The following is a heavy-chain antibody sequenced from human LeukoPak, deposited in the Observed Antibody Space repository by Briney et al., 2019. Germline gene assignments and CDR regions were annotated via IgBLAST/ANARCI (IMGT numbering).Heavy chain of an antibody. Sequence: GGSLRLSCAASGFTFSGYWMHWVRQAPGKGLVWVSRINSDGSSTSYADSVKGRFTISRDNAKNTLYLQMNSLRAEDTAVYYCARAPYGDYVDYWGQGTLVTVSS. CDR3: ARAPYGDYVDY. CDR1: GFTFSGYW. J-gene: IGHJ4*02. V-gene: IGHV3-74*01. D-gene: IGHD4-17*01. CDR2: INSDGSST.